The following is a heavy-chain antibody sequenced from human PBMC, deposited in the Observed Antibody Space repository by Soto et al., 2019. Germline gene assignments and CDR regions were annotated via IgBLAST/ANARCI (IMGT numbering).Heavy chain of an antibody. CDR1: GLTLSYFC. D-gene: IGHD2-8*01. V-gene: IGHV3-33*02. J-gene: IGHJ3*01. CDR2: ALHDGRHL. CDR3: VLDRGTCTHRDCASSRFDV. Sequence: GGSLRLSRSASGLTLSYFCMHWVRQAPGKGLEWVAVALHDGRHLAYAESARGRFTISRYDSKISFFLHIHILSVQVTAFFFSVLDRGTCTHRDCASSRFDVWGQGTMVTVS.